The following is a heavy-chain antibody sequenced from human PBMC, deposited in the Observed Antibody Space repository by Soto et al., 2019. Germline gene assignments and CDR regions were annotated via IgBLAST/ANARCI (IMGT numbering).Heavy chain of an antibody. D-gene: IGHD1-7*01. Sequence: QVELVQSGAEMKKPGASVKVSCKASGYTFTSFGISWVRQSPGQGPEWMGWINTHTGNTNYPQKVQGRVTMTTDTSTSTGYMELRSLRSDDTAVYYCVRGWGAGTTPHNHFGLGGRGQGTKVTVSS. CDR1: GYTFTSFG. J-gene: IGHJ6*01. CDR3: VRGWGAGTTPHNHFGLGG. V-gene: IGHV1-18*01. CDR2: INTHTGNT.